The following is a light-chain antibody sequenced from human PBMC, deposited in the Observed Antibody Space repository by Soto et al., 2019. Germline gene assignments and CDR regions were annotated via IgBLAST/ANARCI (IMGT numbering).Light chain of an antibody. V-gene: IGKV1-33*01. CDR2: DAS. CDR3: QQFYDLPIT. Sequence: DIQMTQSPSALSAYVGDRVTITYQTSQDISDVLNWYQQQPGKAPKVLIYDASKLQTGVPSRFSGRGSGKDFTFTISSLQPDDSGTYYCQQFYDLPITFGQGTRLEIK. CDR1: QDISDV. J-gene: IGKJ5*01.